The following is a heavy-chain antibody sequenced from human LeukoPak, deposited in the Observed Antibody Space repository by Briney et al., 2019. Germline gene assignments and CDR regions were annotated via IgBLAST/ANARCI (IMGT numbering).Heavy chain of an antibody. CDR2: ISGSGGST. CDR1: GFTVSSNY. D-gene: IGHD5-18*01. J-gene: IGHJ4*02. V-gene: IGHV3-23*01. Sequence: GGSLRLSCAASGFTVSSNYMSWVRQAPGKGLEWVSAISGSGGSTYYADSVKGRFTISRDNSKNTLYLQMNSLRAEDTAVYYCAKEGGYSYGADYWGQGTLVTVSS. CDR3: AKEGGYSYGADY.